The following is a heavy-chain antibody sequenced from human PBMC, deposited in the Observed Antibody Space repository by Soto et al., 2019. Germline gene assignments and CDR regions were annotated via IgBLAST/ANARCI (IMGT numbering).Heavy chain of an antibody. Sequence: SETLSLTCTVSGGSISSYYWSWIRQPPGKGLEYIGYIYYSGSTNYNPSLKSRVTISVDTSKNQFSLKLSSVTAADTAVYYCARLPLPKTSIAAAGTGLWFDPWGQGTLVTVSS. V-gene: IGHV4-59*08. CDR2: IYYSGST. CDR3: ARLPLPKTSIAAAGTGLWFDP. CDR1: GGSISSYY. J-gene: IGHJ5*02. D-gene: IGHD6-13*01.